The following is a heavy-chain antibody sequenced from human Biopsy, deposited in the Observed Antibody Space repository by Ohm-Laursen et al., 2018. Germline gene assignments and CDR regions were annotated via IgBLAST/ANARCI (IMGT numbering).Heavy chain of an antibody. V-gene: IGHV1-2*02. D-gene: IGHD3-16*01. Sequence: ASVKVSCHVSGYAVSDYFLHWLRQAPGQGPEWMGWISPNRGGTNYAQKFQGRVTMTTDTSTSTVYLELRRLISDGTAVYYCARDIMNRIAGLVARSDVFDVWGQGTLVTVSS. CDR1: GYAVSDYF. J-gene: IGHJ3*01. CDR3: ARDIMNRIAGLVARSDVFDV. CDR2: ISPNRGGT.